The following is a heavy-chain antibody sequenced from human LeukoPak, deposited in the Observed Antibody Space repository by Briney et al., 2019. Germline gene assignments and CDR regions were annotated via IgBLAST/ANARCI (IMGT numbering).Heavy chain of an antibody. D-gene: IGHD3-22*01. CDR1: GFAFSSYE. CDR2: ISNTGSPI. V-gene: IGHV3-48*03. CDR3: ARLKGRDSSGPEVY. Sequence: GGSLRLSCVASGFAFSSYEMNWVRQAPGKGLEWVSYISNTGSPIYYADSVKGRFTISRDNAKNSLYLQMNSLRAEDTAVYYCARLKGRDSSGPEVYWGQGTLVTVSS. J-gene: IGHJ4*02.